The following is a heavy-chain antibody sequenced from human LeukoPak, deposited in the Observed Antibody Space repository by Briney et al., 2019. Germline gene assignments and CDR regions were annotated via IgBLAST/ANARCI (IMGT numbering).Heavy chain of an antibody. Sequence: SETLSLTCAVYGGSFSGYYWSWIRQPPGKGLEWIGEINHSGSTNYNPSLKSRVTISVDTSKNQFSLKLSSVTAADTAVYYCARRLRRRGDYYGSGSSRDYFDYWGQGTLVTVSS. V-gene: IGHV4-34*01. J-gene: IGHJ4*02. CDR3: ARRLRRRGDYYGSGSSRDYFDY. CDR1: GGSFSGYY. D-gene: IGHD3-10*01. CDR2: INHSGST.